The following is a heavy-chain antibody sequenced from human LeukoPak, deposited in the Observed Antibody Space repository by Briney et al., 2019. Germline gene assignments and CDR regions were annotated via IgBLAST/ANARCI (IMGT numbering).Heavy chain of an antibody. CDR2: IYYSGST. Sequence: SETLSLMCTVSGGSISRSTYYWDRIRQPPGKGLEWIGSIYYSGSTYYNPSLKSRVTISVDTSKNQFSLNLSSVTAADTAVYYCARPDVWGKGTTVTVSS. V-gene: IGHV4-39*01. CDR1: GGSISRSTYY. J-gene: IGHJ6*04. CDR3: ARPDV.